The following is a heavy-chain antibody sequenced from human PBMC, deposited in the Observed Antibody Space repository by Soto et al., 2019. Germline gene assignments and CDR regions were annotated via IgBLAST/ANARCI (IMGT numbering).Heavy chain of an antibody. J-gene: IGHJ1*01. V-gene: IGHV4-59*01. CDR1: NTSISDDY. Sequence: QVQLQESGPGLVKPSETLSLTCNVSNTSISDDYWAWIRQSPGKGLEWIGFSHYSGNSAYNPSLKTRVSMSVDTSKKQVSLKLTSVTAADTAVYYCVKYRLQWALQYWGQGTLVTVSS. CDR3: VKYRLQWALQY. CDR2: SHYSGNS. D-gene: IGHD3-3*01.